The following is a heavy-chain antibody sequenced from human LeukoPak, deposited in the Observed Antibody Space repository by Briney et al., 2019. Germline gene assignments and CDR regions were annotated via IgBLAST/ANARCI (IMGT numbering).Heavy chain of an antibody. J-gene: IGHJ4*02. Sequence: GGSLRLSCAASGFTFSSYSMNWVRQAPGKGPEWVSSMSGSGSSTDYADSVKGRFTISRDNSKNTLYLQMNSLRAEDTALYYCAKDAQGLVRGGIYFDFWGQGSLVTVSS. CDR2: MSGSGSST. D-gene: IGHD6-19*01. CDR1: GFTFSSYS. V-gene: IGHV3-23*01. CDR3: AKDAQGLVRGGIYFDF.